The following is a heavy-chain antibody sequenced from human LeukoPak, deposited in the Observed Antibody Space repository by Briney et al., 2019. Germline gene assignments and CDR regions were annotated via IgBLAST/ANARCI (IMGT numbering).Heavy chain of an antibody. CDR3: AKERSDSRDLDY. CDR1: GFSFSSYG. CDR2: IRFDGSNK. D-gene: IGHD6-25*01. Sequence: GGSLRLSCAASGFSFSSYGMHWVRQAPGKGLEWVAFIRFDGSNKIFVDSVKGRFTISRDNSKNTLYPQMSSLRGEDTAIYYCAKERSDSRDLDYWGQGTLVTVSS. J-gene: IGHJ4*02. V-gene: IGHV3-30*02.